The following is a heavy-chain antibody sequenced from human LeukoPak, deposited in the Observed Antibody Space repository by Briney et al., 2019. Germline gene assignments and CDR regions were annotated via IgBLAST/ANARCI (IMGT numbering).Heavy chain of an antibody. D-gene: IGHD2-8*02. CDR3: ARVRTAQRTACYFDY. CDR1: GFTFSSYS. Sequence: GGSLRLSCAASGFTFSSYSMNWVRQAPGKGLEWVSSISSSSSYIYYADSVKGRFTISRDNAKNSLYLQMNSLRAEDTAVYYCARVRTAQRTACYFDYWGQGTLVTVSS. J-gene: IGHJ4*02. V-gene: IGHV3-21*01. CDR2: ISSSSSYI.